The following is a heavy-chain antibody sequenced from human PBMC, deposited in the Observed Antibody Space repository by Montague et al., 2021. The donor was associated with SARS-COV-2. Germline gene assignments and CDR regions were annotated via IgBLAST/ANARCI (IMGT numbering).Heavy chain of an antibody. CDR2: IYDGGAV. J-gene: IGHJ3*01. V-gene: IGHV4-59*01. CDR3: VRDHPYGRPRGAYDL. CDR1: GGSITGYY. Sequence: SETLSLTCTVSGGSITGYYWSWLRRSPGKGLEWIAYIYDGGAVNYNPSLGSRVTTSTDTSKNQLSLKVNSVTAADTAVYYCVRDHPYGRPRGAYDLWGQGTVVTVSS. D-gene: IGHD4-17*01.